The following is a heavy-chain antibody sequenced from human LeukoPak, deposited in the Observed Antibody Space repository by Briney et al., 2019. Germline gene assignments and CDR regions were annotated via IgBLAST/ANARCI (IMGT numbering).Heavy chain of an antibody. D-gene: IGHD6-6*01. CDR2: IGIAGDT. CDR3: ARAPPYSSASWGYYGMDV. V-gene: IGHV3-13*01. CDR1: GFTFSSYD. Sequence: GGSLRLSCAASGFTFSSYDMHWVRQTTGKGLEWVSSIGIAGDTYYPGSVKGRFTISRENAKNSLYLQMNSLRAGDTAVYYCARAPPYSSASWGYYGMDVWGQGTTVTVSS. J-gene: IGHJ6*02.